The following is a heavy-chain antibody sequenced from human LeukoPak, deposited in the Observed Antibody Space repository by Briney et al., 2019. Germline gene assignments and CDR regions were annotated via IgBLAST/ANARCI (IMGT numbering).Heavy chain of an antibody. V-gene: IGHV3-21*01. J-gene: IGHJ5*02. CDR2: ISSSSSYR. CDR1: GFTFSSYS. D-gene: IGHD2-21*02. Sequence: GGSLRLPCAASGFTFSSYSMSWVRQAPGKGLQWVSSISSSSSYRYYADSVKGRFTISRDDAKNSLYLQMNSLRAEDTAVYFCARTPPAVVTPGWFDPWGQGTLVTVSS. CDR3: ARTPPAVVTPGWFDP.